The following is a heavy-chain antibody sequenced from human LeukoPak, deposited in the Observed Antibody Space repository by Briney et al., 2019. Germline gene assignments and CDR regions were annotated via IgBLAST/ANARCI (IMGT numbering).Heavy chain of an antibody. CDR2: IIYSGST. Sequence: SETLSLTCTVSGASISTYYWSWIRQPPGRGLQWIGYIIYSGSTNCNPSLESRVTISLDTSKNQFSLKLTSVTAADTAVYYCARESVAAAGTKAFDIWGQGTMVTVSS. CDR1: GASISTYY. V-gene: IGHV4-59*01. CDR3: ARESVAAAGTKAFDI. D-gene: IGHD6-13*01. J-gene: IGHJ3*02.